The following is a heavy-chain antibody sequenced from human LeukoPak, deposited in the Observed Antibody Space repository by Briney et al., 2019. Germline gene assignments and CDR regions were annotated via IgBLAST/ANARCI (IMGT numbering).Heavy chain of an antibody. CDR3: ATLLGETHFFDY. Sequence: ASVKVSCKVSGTYTLIELSMHWVRQAPGKGLEWMGGFDPEDGETIYAQKFKGRVTMTEDTSTDTAYMDPSSLRSEDTAVYYCATLLGETHFFDYWGQGTLVTVSS. D-gene: IGHD1-26*01. V-gene: IGHV1-24*01. CDR1: GTYTLIELS. CDR2: FDPEDGET. J-gene: IGHJ4*02.